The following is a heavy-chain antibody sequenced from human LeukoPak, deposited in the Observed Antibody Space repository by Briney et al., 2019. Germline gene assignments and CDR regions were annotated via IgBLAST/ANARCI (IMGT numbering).Heavy chain of an antibody. J-gene: IGHJ4*02. CDR2: IYYSGST. CDR1: DDSISNNY. CDR3: ARDRQGLGY. Sequence: KPSETLSLTCNVSDDSISNNYWTWIRQPPGKGLEWIGYIYYSGSTDYNPSLKSRVTISVDTSKNQFSLKLSSVTAADTAVYYCARDRQGLGYWGQGTLVTVSS. V-gene: IGHV4-59*01.